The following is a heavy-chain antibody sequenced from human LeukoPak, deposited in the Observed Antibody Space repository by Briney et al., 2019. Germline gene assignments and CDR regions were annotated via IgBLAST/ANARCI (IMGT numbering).Heavy chain of an antibody. J-gene: IGHJ4*02. CDR3: ARVPDYGGIFDY. V-gene: IGHV3-48*01. Sequence: GGSLRLSCVASGFTFSNYSMNWVRQAPGKGLEWVSYISSSGRSIYYVDSVKGRFTISRDNAKNSLYLQMNSLRAEDTAVYYCARVPDYGGIFDYWGQGTLVTVSS. D-gene: IGHD4-23*01. CDR1: GFTFSNYS. CDR2: ISSSGRSI.